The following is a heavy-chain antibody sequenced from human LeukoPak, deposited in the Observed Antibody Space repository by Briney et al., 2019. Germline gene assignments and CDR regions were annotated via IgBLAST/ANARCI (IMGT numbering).Heavy chain of an antibody. CDR3: ARGRLRVRGVTGIFDY. D-gene: IGHD3-10*01. V-gene: IGHV1-46*01. CDR1: GYTFTSYY. Sequence: GASVKVSCTASGYTFTSYYMHWVRQAPGQGLEWMGIINPSGGSTSYAQKFQGRVTMTRDTSTSTVYMELSSLRSEDAAVYYCARGRLRVRGVTGIFDYWGQGTLVTVSS. CDR2: INPSGGST. J-gene: IGHJ4*02.